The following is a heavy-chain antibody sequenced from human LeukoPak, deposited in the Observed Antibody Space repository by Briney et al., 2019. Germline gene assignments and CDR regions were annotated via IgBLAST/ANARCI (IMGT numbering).Heavy chain of an antibody. D-gene: IGHD3-10*01. CDR2: SSGSGGVT. CDR1: GGTFGSDA. J-gene: IGHJ5*02. V-gene: IGHV3-23*01. CDR3: GKQRDGSGTRLGWFDP. Sequence: GGSLRLSCVGSGGTFGSDAMSWVRKAPAKGLELVSLSSGSGGVTYYSDSVKGRFTIFRDNSKNTLYLQMNSLTSEDTATYYAGKQRDGSGTRLGWFDPWGQGTLVTVSS.